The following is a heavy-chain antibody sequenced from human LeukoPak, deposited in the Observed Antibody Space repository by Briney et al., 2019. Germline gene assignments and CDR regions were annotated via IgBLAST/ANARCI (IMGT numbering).Heavy chain of an antibody. V-gene: IGHV4-4*07. J-gene: IGHJ6*02. CDR1: GGSISSYY. CDR2: IYTSGST. CDR3: AREGGGVTVTTYYYYYYGMDV. Sequence: PSETLSLTCTVSGGSISSYYWSWIRQPAGKGLEWIGRIYTSGSTNYNPSLKSRVTMSVDTSKNQFSLKLSSVTAADTAVYYCAREGGGVTVTTYYYYYYGMDVWGQGTTVTVSS. D-gene: IGHD4-17*01.